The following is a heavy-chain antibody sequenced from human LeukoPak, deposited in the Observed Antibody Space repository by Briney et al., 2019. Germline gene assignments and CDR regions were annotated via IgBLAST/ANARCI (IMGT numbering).Heavy chain of an antibody. V-gene: IGHV4-4*07. CDR1: GGSISSYY. CDR3: ARVQLRYFDWTSPYNWFDP. D-gene: IGHD3-9*01. CDR2: IYTSGST. J-gene: IGHJ5*02. Sequence: SETLSLTCTVSGGSISSYYWSWIRQPAGKGLEWIGRIYTSGSTNYNPSLESRVTMSVDTSKNQFSLKLSSVTAADTAVYYCARVQLRYFDWTSPYNWFDPWGQGTLVTVSS.